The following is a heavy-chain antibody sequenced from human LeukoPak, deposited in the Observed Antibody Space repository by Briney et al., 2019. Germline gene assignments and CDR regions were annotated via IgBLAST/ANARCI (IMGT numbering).Heavy chain of an antibody. CDR3: ATATMVRGVIIHVYYFDY. CDR2: IYYSGST. J-gene: IGHJ4*02. Sequence: SETLSLTCTVSGGSFSSSTYYWGWIRQPPGKGLEWIGSIYYSGSTYYNPSLKSRVTISVDTSKNQFSLKLSSVTAADTAVYYCATATMVRGVIIHVYYFDYWGQGTLVTVSS. CDR1: GGSFSSSTYY. V-gene: IGHV4-39*07. D-gene: IGHD3-10*01.